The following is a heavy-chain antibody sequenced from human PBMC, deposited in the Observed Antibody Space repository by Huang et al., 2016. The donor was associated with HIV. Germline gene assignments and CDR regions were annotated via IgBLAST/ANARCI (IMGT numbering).Heavy chain of an antibody. CDR1: GGSFSGDY. J-gene: IGHJ4*02. CDR3: ARAPHYGSGSYYY. D-gene: IGHD3-10*01. Sequence: QVQLHQWGAGLLKPSETLSRTCAVYGGSFSGDYWSWIRQPPGKGLEWIGEITHSGSTNYSPSLRGRITRSEETSKDQFSLKLRSVTAADTAVYYGARAPHYGSGSYYYWGQGTLVTVSS. CDR2: ITHSGST. V-gene: IGHV4-34*01.